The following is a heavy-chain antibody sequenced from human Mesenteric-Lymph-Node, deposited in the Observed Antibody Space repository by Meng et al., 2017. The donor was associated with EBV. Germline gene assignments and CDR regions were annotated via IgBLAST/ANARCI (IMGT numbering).Heavy chain of an antibody. V-gene: IGHV2-5*01. Sequence: QLALECPGPSRVNPTQTLTLSCSFSGFSPSTTGLGVGWIRQPTGKTLEGLALIYWNDERRYTPSLESRLTITKDTSENQVVLTMTNMDTVDTATYYCAHRKESEAGWYGELPVFDFWGQGTLVTVSS. D-gene: IGHD3-10*01. J-gene: IGHJ4*02. CDR2: IYWNDER. CDR1: GFSPSTTGLG. CDR3: AHRKESEAGWYGELPVFDF.